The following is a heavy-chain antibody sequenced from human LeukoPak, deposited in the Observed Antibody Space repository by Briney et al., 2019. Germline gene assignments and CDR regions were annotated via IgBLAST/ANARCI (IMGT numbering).Heavy chain of an antibody. Sequence: GASVKVSCKASGGTFSSYAISWVRQAPGQGLEWMGGIIPMFRTANYAQKFQGRVTITADESTSTAYMELSSLRSEDTAVYYCARRVRRGVSHPPHYYYYYAMDVWGKGTTITVSA. V-gene: IGHV1-69*13. CDR1: GGTFSSYA. J-gene: IGHJ6*04. D-gene: IGHD3-10*01. CDR3: ARRVRRGVSHPPHYYYYYAMDV. CDR2: IIPMFRTA.